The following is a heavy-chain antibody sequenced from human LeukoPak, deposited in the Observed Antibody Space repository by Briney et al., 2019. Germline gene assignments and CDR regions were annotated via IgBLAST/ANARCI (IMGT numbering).Heavy chain of an antibody. V-gene: IGHV4-59*01. D-gene: IGHD5/OR15-5a*01. CDR3: ARDKGLPQAFDI. CDR1: GGSITRYY. Sequence: SETLSLTCTVYGGSITRYYWTWIRQPPGKGLEYIGYISYSETTSYNPSLKSRVTISVDTSKNQFSLKLTSVTASDTAVYYCARDKGLPQAFDIWGQGTMVTVSS. CDR2: ISYSETT. J-gene: IGHJ3*02.